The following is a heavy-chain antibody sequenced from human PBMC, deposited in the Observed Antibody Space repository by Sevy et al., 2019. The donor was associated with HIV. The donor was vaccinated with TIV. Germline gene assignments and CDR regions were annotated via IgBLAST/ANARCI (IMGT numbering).Heavy chain of an antibody. Sequence: GGSLRLSCAASGFTFSSYSMNWVRQAPGKGLEWVSSISSSSSYIYYADSVKGRFTISRDNAKNSLYQQMNSLRAEDTAVYYCARILENLRFFRYGMDVWGQGTTVTVSS. V-gene: IGHV3-21*01. CDR1: GFTFSSYS. J-gene: IGHJ6*02. D-gene: IGHD3-3*01. CDR2: ISSSSSYI. CDR3: ARILENLRFFRYGMDV.